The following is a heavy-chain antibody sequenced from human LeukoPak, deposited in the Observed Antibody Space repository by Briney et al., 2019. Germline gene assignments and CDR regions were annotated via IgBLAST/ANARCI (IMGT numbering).Heavy chain of an antibody. D-gene: IGHD5-24*01. Sequence: GGSLRLSCAASGFTFTTYWMHWVRQAPGKGLVWVSRINTDGTSTSYADSVKGRFTISRDNAKNTLYLQMNSLRVEDTAVYYCARETEMANLDYWGQGTLVTVSS. CDR2: INTDGTST. V-gene: IGHV3-74*01. CDR3: ARETEMANLDY. CDR1: GFTFTTYW. J-gene: IGHJ4*02.